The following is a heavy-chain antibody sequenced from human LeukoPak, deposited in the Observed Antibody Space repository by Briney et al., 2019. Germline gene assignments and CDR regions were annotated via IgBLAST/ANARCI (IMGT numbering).Heavy chain of an antibody. CDR1: GYTFTSYG. CDR3: ARGDYGSGSYRYFDY. J-gene: IGHJ4*02. D-gene: IGHD3-10*01. Sequence: ASVKVSCKASGYTFTSYGVRWVRQAPGQGLKWMGWISAYNGNTNYAQKLQGRVTMTTDTSTSTAYMELRSLRSDDTAVYYCARGDYGSGSYRYFDYWGQGTLVTVSS. CDR2: ISAYNGNT. V-gene: IGHV1-18*01.